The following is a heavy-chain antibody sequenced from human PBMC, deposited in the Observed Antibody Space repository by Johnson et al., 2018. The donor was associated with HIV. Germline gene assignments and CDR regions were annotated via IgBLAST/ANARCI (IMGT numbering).Heavy chain of an antibody. CDR2: INSDGSST. V-gene: IGHV3-74*01. D-gene: IGHD6-19*01. CDR1: GFTFSSYW. CDR3: ASYSSGWQGLDAFDI. Sequence: VQLVESGGGLVQPGGSLRLSCAASGFTFSSYWMHWVRQAPGKGLVWVSRINSDGSSTSYADSVKGRFTISRDNAKNKLYLQMTSLRAEDTAVYYCASYSSGWQGLDAFDIWGQGTMVTVSS. J-gene: IGHJ3*02.